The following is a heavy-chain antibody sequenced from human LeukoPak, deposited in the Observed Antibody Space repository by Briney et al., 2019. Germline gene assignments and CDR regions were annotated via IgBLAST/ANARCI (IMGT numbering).Heavy chain of an antibody. Sequence: ASLKVSCEASGYTFTGYNMHCVRPAPGQGLEWMGWINPNSGGTNYAQTFQGRVTMTRDATISTAYMELSWLRSDDTALYYCATDYAGNSVPDYWGEGTLVTVSS. CDR3: ATDYAGNSVPDY. CDR1: GYTFTGYN. J-gene: IGHJ4*02. CDR2: INPNSGGT. D-gene: IGHD4-23*01. V-gene: IGHV1-2*02.